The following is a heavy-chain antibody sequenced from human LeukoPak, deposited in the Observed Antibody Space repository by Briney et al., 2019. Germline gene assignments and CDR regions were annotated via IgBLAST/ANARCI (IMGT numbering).Heavy chain of an antibody. J-gene: IGHJ4*02. CDR1: GGSISSSSYY. CDR3: ARQYYYDSSASFDY. V-gene: IGHV4-39*07. D-gene: IGHD3-22*01. CDR2: IYYSGST. Sequence: SETLSLTCTVSGGSISSSSYYWGWIRQPPGKGLEWIGSIYYSGSTYYNPSLKSRVTISVDTSKNQFSLKLSSVTAADTAVYYCARQYYYDSSASFDYWGQGTLVTVSS.